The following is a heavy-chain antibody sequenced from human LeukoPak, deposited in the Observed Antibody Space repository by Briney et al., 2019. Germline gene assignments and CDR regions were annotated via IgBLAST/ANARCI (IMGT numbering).Heavy chain of an antibody. Sequence: GGSLRLSCAASGFTFSSYGMSWVREAPGKGLEGVANIKQDGSEKHYVDSVKGRLTISRDNAKNLLYLQMNSLRVEETAVYYSAGGPGFLIDCWGQGTLVTVSS. D-gene: IGHD3-3*01. V-gene: IGHV3-7*01. J-gene: IGHJ4*02. CDR1: GFTFSSYG. CDR3: AGGPGFLIDC. CDR2: IKQDGSEK.